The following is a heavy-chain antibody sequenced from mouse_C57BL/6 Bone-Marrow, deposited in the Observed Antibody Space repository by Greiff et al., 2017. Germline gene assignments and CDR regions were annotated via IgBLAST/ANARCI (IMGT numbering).Heavy chain of an antibody. CDR3: FYDGYYGCAY. D-gene: IGHD2-3*01. CDR1: GYTFTSYW. J-gene: IGHJ3*01. V-gene: IGHV1-64*01. Sequence: QVQLQQPGAELVKPGASVKLSCKASGYTFTSYWMHWVKQRPGQGLEWIGLIHPNSGSTSYNEKFKSKATLTVDKSSSTAYMQLSSLTSEDSAVYYCFYDGYYGCAYGGQGTLVTVSA. CDR2: IHPNSGST.